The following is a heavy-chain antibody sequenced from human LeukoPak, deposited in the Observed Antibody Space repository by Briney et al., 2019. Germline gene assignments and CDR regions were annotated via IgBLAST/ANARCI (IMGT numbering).Heavy chain of an antibody. CDR1: GFTFSSYA. Sequence: HTGGSLSLSCAASGFTFSSYAMSWVRQAPGKWLEWVSDISGSGGSTYYADSVKGRFTISRDNSKNTLYLQMNSLRAEDTAVYYCARRTAVASADRAFDIWGQGTMVTVSS. CDR2: ISGSGGST. V-gene: IGHV3-23*01. D-gene: IGHD6-19*01. CDR3: ARRTAVASADRAFDI. J-gene: IGHJ3*02.